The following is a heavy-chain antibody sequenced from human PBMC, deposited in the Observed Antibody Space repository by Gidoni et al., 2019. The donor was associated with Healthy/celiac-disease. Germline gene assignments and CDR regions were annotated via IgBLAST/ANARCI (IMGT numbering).Heavy chain of an antibody. CDR3: AGQYSSSSENWFDP. V-gene: IGHV4-39*01. Sequence: QLQLQESGPGLVKPSETLSLTCTVTGGSISSSSYYWGWIRQPPGKGLEWIGSIYYSGSTYYNPSLKSRVTISVDTSKNQFSLKLSSVTAADTAVYYCAGQYSSSSENWFDPWGQGTLVTVSS. CDR1: GGSISSSSYY. J-gene: IGHJ5*02. CDR2: IYYSGST. D-gene: IGHD6-6*01.